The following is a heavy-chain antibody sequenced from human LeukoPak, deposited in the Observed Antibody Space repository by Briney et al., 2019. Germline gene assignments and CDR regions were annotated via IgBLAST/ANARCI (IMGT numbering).Heavy chain of an antibody. V-gene: IGHV3-11*01. Sequence: PGGSLRLSCAASGLTLSNSAMGWVRQAPGKGLEWVSYISSSGSTIYYADSVKGRFTISRDNAKNSLYLQMNSLRAEDTAVYYCARDQEGIGYDDFDYWGQGTLVTVSS. D-gene: IGHD5-12*01. CDR2: ISSSGSTI. J-gene: IGHJ4*02. CDR1: GLTLSNSA. CDR3: ARDQEGIGYDDFDY.